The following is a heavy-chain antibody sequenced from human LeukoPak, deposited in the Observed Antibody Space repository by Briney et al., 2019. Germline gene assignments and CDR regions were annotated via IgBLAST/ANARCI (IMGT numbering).Heavy chain of an antibody. CDR2: ISAYNGNT. J-gene: IGHJ3*02. CDR1: GYTFTSYG. D-gene: IGHD3-22*01. Sequence: ASVKVSCKASGYTFTSYGIIWVRQAPGQGLEWMGWISAYNGNTNYAQKLQGRVTMTTDTSTSTAYMELRSLRSDDTAVYYCSRVYYDSSGPGEDAFDIWGQGTMVTVSS. V-gene: IGHV1-18*01. CDR3: SRVYYDSSGPGEDAFDI.